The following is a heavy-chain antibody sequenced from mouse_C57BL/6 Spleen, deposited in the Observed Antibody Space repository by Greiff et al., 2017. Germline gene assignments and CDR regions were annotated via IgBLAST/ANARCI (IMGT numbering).Heavy chain of an antibody. CDR3: ARGTTVVPHWYSYDV. CDR1: GYTFTSYW. D-gene: IGHD1-1*01. CDR2: IYPSDSET. V-gene: IGHV1-61*01. Sequence: VQLQQPGAELVRPGSSVKLSCKASGYTFTSYWMDWVKQRPGQGLEWIGNIYPSDSETHYNQKFKDKATLTVDKSSSTAYMQLSSLTSEDAAVYDCARGTTVVPHWYSYDVWGTGTTVTVSA. J-gene: IGHJ1*03.